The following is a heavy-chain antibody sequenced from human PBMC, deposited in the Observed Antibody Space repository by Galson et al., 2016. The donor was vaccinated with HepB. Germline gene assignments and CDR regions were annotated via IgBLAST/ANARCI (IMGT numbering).Heavy chain of an antibody. V-gene: IGHV3-33*08. CDR2: VWFDESNK. CDR1: GFTFSSYA. J-gene: IGHJ6*02. D-gene: IGHD3-10*01. Sequence: SLRLSCAASGFTFSSYAMHWVRQAPDKGLEWVAVVWFDESNKYYADSVKGRFTISRDNSKNTVYLYMNSLRAEDTAVFYCARDPGRDDGMDVWGQGTTVTVSS. CDR3: ARDPGRDDGMDV.